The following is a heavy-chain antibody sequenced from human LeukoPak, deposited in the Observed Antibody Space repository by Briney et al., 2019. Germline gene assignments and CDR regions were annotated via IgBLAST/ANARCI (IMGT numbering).Heavy chain of an antibody. CDR3: ASSQTPVQLWS. CDR2: ISSSGSTI. CDR1: GFTFDNYA. D-gene: IGHD1-1*01. J-gene: IGHJ5*02. V-gene: IGHV3-48*03. Sequence: PGGSLRLSCAASGFTFDNYAMTWVRQAPGKGLEWVSYISSSGSTIYFADSVKGRFTISRDNTKNSLYLQMNSLRAEDTAVYYCASSQTPVQLWSWGQGTLVTVSS.